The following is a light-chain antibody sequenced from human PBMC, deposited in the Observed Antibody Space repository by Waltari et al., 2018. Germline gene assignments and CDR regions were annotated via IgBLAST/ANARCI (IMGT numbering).Light chain of an antibody. J-gene: IGKJ2*01. CDR2: KAS. CDR1: QRISYW. CDR3: QQYNTYPAT. V-gene: IGKV1-5*03. Sequence: ASQRISYWLAWYQQKPGKAPKLLVYKASSLESGVPSRFSGSVSGTEYTLTISSLQPDDFATYYCQQYNTYPATFGQGTKVEIK.